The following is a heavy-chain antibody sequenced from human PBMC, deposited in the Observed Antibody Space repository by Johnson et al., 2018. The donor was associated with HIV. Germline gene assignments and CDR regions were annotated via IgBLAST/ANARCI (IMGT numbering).Heavy chain of an antibody. D-gene: IGHD2-15*01. J-gene: IGHJ3*02. CDR2: IKSKTDGGTT. Sequence: VQLVESGGGLVKPGGSLRLSCAASGFTFSNAWMSWVRQAPGKGLEWVGHIKSKTDGGTTDYAAPVKGRFTISRHDSKNMLYLQMNSLKTEDTAVYYCTTDRWWKGYHAFDIWGQGTMVTVSS. CDR3: TTDRWWKGYHAFDI. CDR1: GFTFSNAW. V-gene: IGHV3-15*01.